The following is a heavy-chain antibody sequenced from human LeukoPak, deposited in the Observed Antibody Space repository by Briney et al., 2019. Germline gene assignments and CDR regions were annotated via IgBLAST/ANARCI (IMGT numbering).Heavy chain of an antibody. J-gene: IGHJ4*02. CDR3: VRFPSSVYSPPVDY. D-gene: IGHD5/OR15-5a*01. CDR1: GYSVSSNY. V-gene: IGHV3-66*01. Sequence: PGGSLRLSCAASGYSVSSNYMSWVRQAPGKGLEWVSPLYAGGGTHYADSVKGRFTISRDNSKNTLYLQMNSLRAEDTAVYYCVRFPSSVYSPPVDYWGQGTLVTVSS. CDR2: LYAGGGT.